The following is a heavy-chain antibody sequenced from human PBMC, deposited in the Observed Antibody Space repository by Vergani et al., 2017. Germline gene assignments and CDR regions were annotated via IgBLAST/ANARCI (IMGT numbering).Heavy chain of an antibody. D-gene: IGHD1-1*01. Sequence: QVQLVQSGAEVKKPGASVKVSCKASTYTFANYGITWVRQAPGQGLEWMGWISPIVDIANYAQKFQGRVTITADKSTSTAYMELRSLRSDDTAVYFCARVAPSNSEVTPTAFDVWGQGTMVTVSS. CDR2: ISPIVDIA. J-gene: IGHJ3*01. CDR3: ARVAPSNSEVTPTAFDV. CDR1: TYTFANYG. V-gene: IGHV1-69*10.